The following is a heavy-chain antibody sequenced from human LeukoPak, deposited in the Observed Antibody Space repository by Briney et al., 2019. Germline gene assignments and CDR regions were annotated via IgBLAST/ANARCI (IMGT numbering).Heavy chain of an antibody. D-gene: IGHD3-22*01. V-gene: IGHV1-8*03. CDR1: GYTFTSYD. Sequence: ASVKVSCKASGYTFTSYDINWVRQATGQGLEWMGWMNPNSGNTGYAQKFQGRVTITADKSTSTAYMELSSLRSEDTAVYYCARTDYDSTIGYWGQGTLVTVSS. CDR3: ARTDYDSTIGY. J-gene: IGHJ4*02. CDR2: MNPNSGNT.